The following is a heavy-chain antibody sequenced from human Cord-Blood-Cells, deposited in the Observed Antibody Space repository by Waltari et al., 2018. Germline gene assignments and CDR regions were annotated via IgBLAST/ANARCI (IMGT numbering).Heavy chain of an antibody. CDR1: GYTFTGYY. CDR2: INPNSGGT. D-gene: IGHD6-13*01. CDR3: ARGAIKGYSSSWYGDY. V-gene: IGHV1-2*04. Sequence: QVQLVQSGAEVTKPGASVKVSCTASGYTFTGYYMHWVRPAPGQGLEWMGWINPNSGGTNYEQKFQGWVTMTRDTSISTAYMELSRLRSDDTAVYYCARGAIKGYSSSWYGDYWGQGTLVTVSS. J-gene: IGHJ4*02.